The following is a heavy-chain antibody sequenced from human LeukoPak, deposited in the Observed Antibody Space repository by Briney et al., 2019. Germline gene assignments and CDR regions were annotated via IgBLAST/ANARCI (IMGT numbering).Heavy chain of an antibody. Sequence: PGGSLRLSCAASGFTFSSYEMNWVRQAPGKGLEWVSYISSSGSTIYYADSVKGRFTISRDNAKNSLYLQKNSLRAEDTAVYYCARVGGYCSGGSCHSGYYYYGMDVWGQGTTVTVSS. CDR3: ARVGGYCSGGSCHSGYYYYGMDV. J-gene: IGHJ6*02. D-gene: IGHD2-15*01. V-gene: IGHV3-48*03. CDR1: GFTFSSYE. CDR2: ISSSGSTI.